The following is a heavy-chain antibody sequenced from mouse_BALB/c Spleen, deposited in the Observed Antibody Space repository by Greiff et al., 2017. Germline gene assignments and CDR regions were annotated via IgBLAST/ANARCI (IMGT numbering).Heavy chain of an antibody. J-gene: IGHJ4*01. CDR2: INSNGGST. CDR1: GFTFSSYG. CDR3: ARDYYGYPYYAMDY. V-gene: IGHV5-6-3*01. Sequence: EVQGVESGGGLVQPGGSLKLSCAASGFTFSSYGMSWVRQTPDKRLELVATINSNGGSTYYPDSVKGRFTISRDNAKNTLYLQMSSLKSEDTAMYYCARDYYGYPYYAMDYWGQGTSVTVSS. D-gene: IGHD1-2*01.